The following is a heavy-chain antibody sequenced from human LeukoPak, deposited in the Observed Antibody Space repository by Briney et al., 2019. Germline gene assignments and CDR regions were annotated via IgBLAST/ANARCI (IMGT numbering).Heavy chain of an antibody. CDR2: IYSGGST. Sequence: GGSLRLSCAASGFTVSSNYMSWVRQAPGKGLEWVSVIYSGGSTYYADSVKGGFTISRDNSKNTLYLQMNSLRAEDTAVYYCARVPSGDAFDIWDQGTMVTVSS. CDR1: GFTVSSNY. D-gene: IGHD2-2*01. J-gene: IGHJ3*02. V-gene: IGHV3-66*01. CDR3: ARVPSGDAFDI.